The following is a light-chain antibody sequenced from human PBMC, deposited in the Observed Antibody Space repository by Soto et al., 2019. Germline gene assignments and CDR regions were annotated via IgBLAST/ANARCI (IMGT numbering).Light chain of an antibody. J-gene: IGKJ2*01. Sequence: AIRMTQSPSSFSASTGDRVTITCRASQGISSYLAWYQQKPGKAPKLLIYAASTLQSGVPSRFSGSGSGTDFTLTISCLQSEDFANYYCQQYYSYPHTFGQGNKLEIK. CDR2: AAS. V-gene: IGKV1-8*01. CDR1: QGISSY. CDR3: QQYYSYPHT.